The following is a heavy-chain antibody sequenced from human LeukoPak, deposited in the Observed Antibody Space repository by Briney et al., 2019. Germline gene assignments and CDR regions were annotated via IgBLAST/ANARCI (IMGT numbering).Heavy chain of an antibody. CDR2: IGAYNGNT. D-gene: IGHD2-2*01. Sequence: ASVKVSCKPSGYSFTGYGISWVRKAPGQGLEWMVWIGAYNGNTNYAQKLQGRVTMTTDTSTSTAYMELRSLRSDDTAVYYCARDALPYCSSTSCPRSMDVWGQGTTVTVSS. CDR3: ARDALPYCSSTSCPRSMDV. CDR1: GYSFTGYG. J-gene: IGHJ6*02. V-gene: IGHV1-18*01.